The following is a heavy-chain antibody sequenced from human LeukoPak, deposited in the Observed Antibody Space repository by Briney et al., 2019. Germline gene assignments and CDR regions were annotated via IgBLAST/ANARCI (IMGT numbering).Heavy chain of an antibody. D-gene: IGHD2-2*01. Sequence: GGSLRLSCAASGFTFSNNWMTWVRQAPGKGLEWVASVKKDESEKYYVDSVKGRSTISRDNAKNSLYLQMNSLRVEDTAVYYCARSWVRVVVTTAGAPGIDYWGQGTLVTVSS. CDR3: ARSWVRVVVTTAGAPGIDY. CDR1: GFTFSNNW. V-gene: IGHV3-7*01. J-gene: IGHJ4*02. CDR2: VKKDESEK.